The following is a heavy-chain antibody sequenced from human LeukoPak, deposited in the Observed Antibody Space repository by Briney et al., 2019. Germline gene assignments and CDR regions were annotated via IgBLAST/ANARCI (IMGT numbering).Heavy chain of an antibody. V-gene: IGHV1-8*01. CDR3: ARGGYDSSGYWGYYYYYYGMDV. Sequence: GASVKVSCKASGYTFTSYDINWVRQATGQGLEWMGWMNPNSGNTGYAQKFQGRVTMTRNTSISTAYMELSSLRSEDTAVYYCARGGYDSSGYWGYYYYYYGMDVWGQGTTVTVSS. CDR2: MNPNSGNT. CDR1: GYTFTSYD. D-gene: IGHD3-22*01. J-gene: IGHJ6*02.